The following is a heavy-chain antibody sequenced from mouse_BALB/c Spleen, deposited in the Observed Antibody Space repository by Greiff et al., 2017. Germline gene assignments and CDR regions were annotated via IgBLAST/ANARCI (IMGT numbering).Heavy chain of an antibody. V-gene: IGHV5-6-3*01. J-gene: IGHJ2*01. Sequence: EVQRVESGGGLVQPGGSLKLSCAASGFTFSSYGMSWVRQTPDKRLELVATINSNGGSTYYPDSVKGRFTISRDNAKNTLYLQMSSLKSEDTAMYYCARARSSIDYWGQGTTLTVSS. CDR1: GFTFSSYG. CDR2: INSNGGST. D-gene: IGHD1-1*01. CDR3: ARARSSIDY.